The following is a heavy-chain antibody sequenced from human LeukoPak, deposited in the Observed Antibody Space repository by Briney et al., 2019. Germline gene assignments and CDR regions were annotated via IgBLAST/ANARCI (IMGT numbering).Heavy chain of an antibody. J-gene: IGHJ4*02. Sequence: PSETLSLTCTVSGGSISSSSYYWGWIRQPPGKGLEWIGSIYYSGSTYYNPSLKSRVTISVDTSKNQFSLKLSSVTAADTAVYYCARADGYYYDSSGYYSYPFDYWGQGTLVTVSS. V-gene: IGHV4-39*07. CDR2: IYYSGST. D-gene: IGHD3-22*01. CDR3: ARADGYYYDSSGYYSYPFDY. CDR1: GGSISSSSYY.